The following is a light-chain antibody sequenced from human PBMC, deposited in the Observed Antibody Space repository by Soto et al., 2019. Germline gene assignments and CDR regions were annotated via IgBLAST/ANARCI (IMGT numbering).Light chain of an antibody. CDR2: KAS. V-gene: IGKV1-5*03. Sequence: DIQMTQSPSTLSASVGDRVTISCRASQTISGWLAWYQQKPGKAPKLLIYKASSLERGVPSRFSGSGSGTEFTLTLSSLQPDDFATYYCQQYNSYSWTFGQGTKVDIK. CDR1: QTISGW. CDR3: QQYNSYSWT. J-gene: IGKJ1*01.